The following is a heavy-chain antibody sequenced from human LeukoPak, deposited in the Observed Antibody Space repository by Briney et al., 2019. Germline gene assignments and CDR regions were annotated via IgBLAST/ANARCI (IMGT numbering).Heavy chain of an antibody. V-gene: IGHV4-59*08. CDR3: ASRSGSFSDALDI. J-gene: IGHJ3*02. CDR2: IHYSEST. CDR1: GGSIRSYY. D-gene: IGHD3-10*01. Sequence: SETLSLTCTVSGGSIRSYYWGWIRQPPGKGLEWIGYIHYSESTKNNPSLKSRVTMSVDTSKNQFSLKLSSVTAADTAVYYCASRSGSFSDALDIWGQGILVTVSS.